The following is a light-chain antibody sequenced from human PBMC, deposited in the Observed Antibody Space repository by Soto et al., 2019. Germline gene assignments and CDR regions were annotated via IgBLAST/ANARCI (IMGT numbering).Light chain of an antibody. CDR3: QQSENPPIT. J-gene: IGKJ5*01. Sequence: MYHPRSSLASSINNRLTITCRACQSISSYLNWYQQKLGKAPKLLIYAASSLQSGVPSRFSGSGSGTDFTLTISSLQPEDFATYYCQQSENPPITFGQGTRLEIK. CDR2: AAS. V-gene: IGKV1-39*01. CDR1: QSISSY.